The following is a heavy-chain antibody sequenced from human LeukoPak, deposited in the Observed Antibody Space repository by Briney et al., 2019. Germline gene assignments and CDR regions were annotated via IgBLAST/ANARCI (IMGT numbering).Heavy chain of an antibody. V-gene: IGHV1-46*01. J-gene: IGHJ5*02. CDR3: ARDMCFCSSTSCYKTCNWFDP. CDR2: INPSGGST. Sequence: ASVKVSCKASGYTFTGYYMHWVRQAPGQGLEWMGIINPSGGSTSYAQKFQGRVTMTRDTSTSTVYMELSSLRSEDTAVYYCARDMCFCSSTSCYKTCNWFDPWGQGTLVTVSS. CDR1: GYTFTGYY. D-gene: IGHD2-2*02.